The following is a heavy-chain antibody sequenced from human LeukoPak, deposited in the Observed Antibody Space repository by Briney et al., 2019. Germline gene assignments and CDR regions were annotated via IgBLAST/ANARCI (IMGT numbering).Heavy chain of an antibody. CDR3: AREHSSGYYAYFDY. Sequence: SETLSLTCTVSGDSISTLYWSWIRQPPGKGLEWIGYIYSGGSTYYNPSLKSRVTISVDTSKNQFSLKPSSVTAADTAVYYCAREHSSGYYAYFDYWGQGTLVTVSS. V-gene: IGHV4-59*12. CDR2: IYSGGST. J-gene: IGHJ4*02. CDR1: GDSISTLY. D-gene: IGHD3-22*01.